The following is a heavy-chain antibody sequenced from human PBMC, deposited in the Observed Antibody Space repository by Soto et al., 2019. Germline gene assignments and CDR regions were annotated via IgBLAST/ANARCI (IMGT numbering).Heavy chain of an antibody. Sequence: EVQLVETGGGVVRPGGSLRLSCAASGFTFDDYGMCWVRQAPGKGLEWVSGINWNGGSTGYADSVKGRFTISRDNAKNSLYMQMNSQRAEDTALYHCAGYSPYGDYLTVYFDLWGRGTLVTVSS. CDR2: INWNGGST. V-gene: IGHV3-20*01. J-gene: IGHJ2*01. CDR3: AGYSPYGDYLTVYFDL. CDR1: GFTFDDYG. D-gene: IGHD4-17*01.